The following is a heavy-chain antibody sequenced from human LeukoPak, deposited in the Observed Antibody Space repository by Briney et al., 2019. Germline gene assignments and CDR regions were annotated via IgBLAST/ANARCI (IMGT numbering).Heavy chain of an antibody. CDR3: ARGRRGYYYDSSGYYYVFDY. D-gene: IGHD3-22*01. V-gene: IGHV1-8*03. J-gene: IGHJ4*02. CDR2: MNPNSGNT. Sequence: ASVKVSCKASGGTFISYAISWVRQAPGQGLEWMGWMNPNSGNTGYAQKFQGRVTITRNTSISTAYMELSSLRSEDTAVYYCARGRRGYYYDSSGYYYVFDYWGQGTLVTVSS. CDR1: GGTFISYA.